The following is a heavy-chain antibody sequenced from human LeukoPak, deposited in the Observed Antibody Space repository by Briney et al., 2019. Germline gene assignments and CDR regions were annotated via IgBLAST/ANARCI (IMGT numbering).Heavy chain of an antibody. Sequence: GGSLRLSCAASGFTFSSNWMHWVRQAPGKGLEWVANIKQDGSEKYYVDSVKGRFTISRDNAKNSLYLQMNSLRAEDTAVYYCARSSGYCSGGSCFPFDYWGQGILVTASS. CDR2: IKQDGSEK. J-gene: IGHJ4*02. V-gene: IGHV3-7*04. D-gene: IGHD2-15*01. CDR1: GFTFSSNW. CDR3: ARSSGYCSGGSCFPFDY.